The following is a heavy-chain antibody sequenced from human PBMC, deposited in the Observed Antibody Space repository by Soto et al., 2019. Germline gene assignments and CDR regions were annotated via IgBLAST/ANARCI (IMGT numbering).Heavy chain of an antibody. Sequence: SETLSLTCAVYGGSFSGYYWSWIRQPPGKGLEWIGEINHSGSTNYSPSFQGQVTISADNSISTAYLQWSSLKASDTAMYYCARPSAGISAPCGLDPWGQGTLVTVSS. J-gene: IGHJ5*02. V-gene: IGHV4-34*01. CDR3: ARPSAGISAPCGLDP. D-gene: IGHD6-13*01. CDR2: INHSGST. CDR1: GGSFSGYY.